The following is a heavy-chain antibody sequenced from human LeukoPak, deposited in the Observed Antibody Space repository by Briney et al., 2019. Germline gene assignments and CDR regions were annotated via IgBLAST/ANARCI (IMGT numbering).Heavy chain of an antibody. CDR2: ISSSSSYI. CDR3: ARALRITMVRGDWYFDL. J-gene: IGHJ2*01. V-gene: IGHV3-21*01. D-gene: IGHD3-10*01. Sequence: PGGSLRLSCAASGFTFSSYSMNWVRQAPGKGLEWVSSISSSSSYICYADSVKGRFTISRDNAKNSLYLQMNSLRAEDTAVYYCARALRITMVRGDWYFDLWGRGTLVTVSS. CDR1: GFTFSSYS.